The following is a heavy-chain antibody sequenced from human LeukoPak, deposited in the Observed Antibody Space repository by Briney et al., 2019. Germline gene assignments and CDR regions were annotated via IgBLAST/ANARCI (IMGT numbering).Heavy chain of an antibody. D-gene: IGHD6-19*01. J-gene: IGHJ4*02. CDR1: GGSFSGYY. V-gene: IGHV4-34*01. CDR2: INDSGST. Sequence: SETLSLTCAMYGGSFSGYYWSWIRQPPGKGLEWIGEINDSGSTNYNPSLKSRVSISVDTSKNQFSLKLSSVTAADTAVYYCARGVGWSTEGDYWGQGTLVTVSS. CDR3: ARGVGWSTEGDY.